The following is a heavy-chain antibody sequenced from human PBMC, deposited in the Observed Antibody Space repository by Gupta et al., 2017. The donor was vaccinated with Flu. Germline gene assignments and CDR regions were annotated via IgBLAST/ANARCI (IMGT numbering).Heavy chain of an antibody. CDR3: ARDLDWAFIF. D-gene: IGHD2-21*01. V-gene: IGHV3-48*02. CDR2: IGSGGNT. Sequence: EVHLVESGGGLVQPGGSLRLTCVISGFSLSESHMNWIRQVPGKGPEWISYIGSGGNTDYADSVRGRFTISRDNARDSVFLQMNSLRDEDTALYYCARDLDWAFIFWGQGVLVTVSS. J-gene: IGHJ4*02. CDR1: GFSLSESH.